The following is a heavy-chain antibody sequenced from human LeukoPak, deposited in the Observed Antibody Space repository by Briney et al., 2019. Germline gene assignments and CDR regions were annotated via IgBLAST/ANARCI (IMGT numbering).Heavy chain of an antibody. Sequence: GGSLRLSCAASGFTFSSYGMHWVRQAPGKGLEWVAVIWYDGSNKYYADSVKGRFTISRDNSKNTLYLQMNSLRAEDTAVYYCVRGIPAAGTGTPLRLVDYWGQGTLVTVSS. CDR2: IWYDGSNK. J-gene: IGHJ4*02. D-gene: IGHD6-13*01. V-gene: IGHV3-33*01. CDR1: GFTFSSYG. CDR3: VRGIPAAGTGTPLRLVDY.